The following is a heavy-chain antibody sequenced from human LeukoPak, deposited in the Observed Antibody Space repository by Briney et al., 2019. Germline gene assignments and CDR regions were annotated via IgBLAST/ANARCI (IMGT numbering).Heavy chain of an antibody. CDR1: GYTFTSYG. CDR3: ASVRTYYDFWSGYQVFDY. CDR2: ISAYNGDT. V-gene: IGHV1-18*01. J-gene: IGHJ4*02. D-gene: IGHD3-3*01. Sequence: ASVKVSCKASGYTFTSYGISWVRQAPGQGLEWMGWISAYNGDTNYAQKLQGRVTMTTDTSTSTAYMELRSLRSDDTAVYYCASVRTYYDFWSGYQVFDYWGQGTLVTVSS.